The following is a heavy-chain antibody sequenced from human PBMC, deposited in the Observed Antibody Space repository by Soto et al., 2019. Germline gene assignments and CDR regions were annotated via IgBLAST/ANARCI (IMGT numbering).Heavy chain of an antibody. Sequence: QVQLVQSGAEVKKPGASVKVSCKASGYTFTSYGISWVRQAPGQGLEWMGWISAYNGNTNYAQKRQGRGTLTTDTSTSTAYMELRSLISDDTAVYYCARDLPVVGATSGDYWGQGTLVTVSS. CDR1: GYTFTSYG. D-gene: IGHD1-26*01. CDR3: ARDLPVVGATSGDY. CDR2: ISAYNGNT. J-gene: IGHJ4*02. V-gene: IGHV1-18*01.